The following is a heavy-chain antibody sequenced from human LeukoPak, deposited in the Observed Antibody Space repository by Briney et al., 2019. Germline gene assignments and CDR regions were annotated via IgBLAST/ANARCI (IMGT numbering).Heavy chain of an antibody. D-gene: IGHD3-10*01. CDR2: INHSGST. V-gene: IGHV4-34*01. J-gene: IGHJ4*02. CDR3: ARGRAFDY. CDR1: DGSFSGYY. Sequence: PSETLSLTCAGYDGSFSGYYWSWIRQPPGKGLEWIGEINHSGSTNYNPSLKSRVTISVDTSKNQFSLKLSSVTAADTAVYYCARGRAFDYWGQGTLVTVSS.